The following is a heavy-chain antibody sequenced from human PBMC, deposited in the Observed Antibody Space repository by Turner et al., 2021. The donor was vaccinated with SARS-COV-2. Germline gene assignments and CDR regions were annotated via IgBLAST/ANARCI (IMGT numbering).Heavy chain of an antibody. CDR2: ISVSGDDT. CDR1: GFTFSRFG. V-gene: IGHV3-23*01. J-gene: IGHJ4*02. CDR3: AGDWRPDY. D-gene: IGHD3-3*01. Sequence: EVQLLESGGGLVQPGGPLRLSCAGSGFTFSRFGMTWVRQAPGKGLQWVSGISVSGDDTYYADSVKGRFTVSRDNSKNTLYLQLNSLRAEDTAVYYCAGDWRPDYWGQGTLVTVSS.